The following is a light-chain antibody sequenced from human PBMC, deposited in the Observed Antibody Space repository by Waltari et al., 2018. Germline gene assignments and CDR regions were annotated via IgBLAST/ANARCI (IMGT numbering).Light chain of an antibody. Sequence: QSVLTQPPSVSGAPGQRVTISCTGSSSNIGAGYDVHWYQQLPGTAPKLLFYGNGNRPSGVPYVFSGSKSGTSASLAITGLQAEDEADYYCQSYDSSLSGYYVFGTGTKVTVL. CDR3: QSYDSSLSGYYV. CDR1: SSNIGAGYD. CDR2: GNG. J-gene: IGLJ1*01. V-gene: IGLV1-40*01.